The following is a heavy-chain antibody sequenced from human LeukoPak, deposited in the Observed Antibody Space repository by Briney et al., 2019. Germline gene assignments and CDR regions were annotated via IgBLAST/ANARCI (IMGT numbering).Heavy chain of an antibody. CDR2: ISYDGSNK. Sequence: PGGSLRLSCAASGFTFSSYSMNWVRQAPGKGLEWVAVISYDGSNKYYADSVKGRFTISRDNSKNTLYLQMNSLRAEDTAVYYCAKDKYSITMVGTAFDYWGQGTLVTVSS. J-gene: IGHJ4*02. CDR1: GFTFSSYS. V-gene: IGHV3-30*18. D-gene: IGHD3-10*01. CDR3: AKDKYSITMVGTAFDY.